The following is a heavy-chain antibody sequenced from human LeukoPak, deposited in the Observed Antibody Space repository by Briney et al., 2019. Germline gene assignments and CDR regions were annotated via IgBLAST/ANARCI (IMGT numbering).Heavy chain of an antibody. Sequence: SGGPLRLSCAASGFTFSSYGMHWVRQAPGKGLEWVALISYDGSNKYYADSVKGRFTISRDNSKDTLYQRMNSLRAEHTAVYYCVSQLVLGFDYWGQGTLVTVSS. CDR3: VSQLVLGFDY. CDR2: ISYDGSNK. CDR1: GFTFSSYG. V-gene: IGHV3-30*03. J-gene: IGHJ4*02. D-gene: IGHD6-6*01.